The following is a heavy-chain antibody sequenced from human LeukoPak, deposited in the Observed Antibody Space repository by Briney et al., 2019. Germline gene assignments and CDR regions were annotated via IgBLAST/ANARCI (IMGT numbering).Heavy chain of an antibody. CDR3: AKGVGCSGGSCHMGARGYDY. CDR1: GFTFSSYA. Sequence: GSLRLSCAASGFTFSSYAMSWVRQAPGKGLEWVSAISGSGGSTYYADSVKGRFTISRDNSKNTLYLQMNSLRAEDTAVYYCAKGVGCSGGSCHMGARGYDYWGQGTLVTVSS. J-gene: IGHJ4*02. V-gene: IGHV3-23*01. CDR2: ISGSGGST. D-gene: IGHD2-15*01.